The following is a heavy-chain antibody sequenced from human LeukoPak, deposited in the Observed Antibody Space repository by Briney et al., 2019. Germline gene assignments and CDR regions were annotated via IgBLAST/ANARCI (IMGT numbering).Heavy chain of an antibody. J-gene: IGHJ3*02. Sequence: GASVKVSCKASGYTFTSYGISWVRQAPGQGLEWMGWVSADNGNTNYAQKLQGRVTMTTDTSTSTAYMELRSLRSDDTAVYYCATRYCSSTSCYADAFDIWGQGTMVTVSS. CDR2: VSADNGNT. D-gene: IGHD2-2*01. CDR3: ATRYCSSTSCYADAFDI. CDR1: GYTFTSYG. V-gene: IGHV1-18*01.